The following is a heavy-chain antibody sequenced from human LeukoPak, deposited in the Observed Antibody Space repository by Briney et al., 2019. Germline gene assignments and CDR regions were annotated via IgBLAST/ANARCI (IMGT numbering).Heavy chain of an antibody. Sequence: GESLKSSCKASGYRFTSYWIGWVRQLPGKGLEWMGIIFPADSDTTYSPSFEGQVTISVDKSNNTAYLQWTSLKASDSAVYYCARHEYTFGMYYFDYWAQGTLVTVSS. J-gene: IGHJ4*02. D-gene: IGHD3-16*01. CDR2: IFPADSDT. CDR3: ARHEYTFGMYYFDY. CDR1: GYRFTSYW. V-gene: IGHV5-51*01.